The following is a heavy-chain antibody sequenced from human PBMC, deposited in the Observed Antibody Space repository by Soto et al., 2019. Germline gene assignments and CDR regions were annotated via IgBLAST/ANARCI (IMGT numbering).Heavy chain of an antibody. J-gene: IGHJ4*02. CDR2: IIPIFGTA. D-gene: IGHD6-6*01. V-gene: IGHV1-69*13. CDR3: AHTPRNIAARPYFDY. Sequence: ASVKVSCKASGGTFSSYAISWVRQAPGQGLEWMGGIIPIFGTANYAQKFQGRVTITADESTSTAYMELSSLRSEDTAVYYCAHTPRNIAARPYFDYWGQGTLVTVSS. CDR1: GGTFSSYA.